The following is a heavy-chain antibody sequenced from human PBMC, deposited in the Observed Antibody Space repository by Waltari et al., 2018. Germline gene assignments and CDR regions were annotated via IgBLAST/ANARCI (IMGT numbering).Heavy chain of an antibody. D-gene: IGHD3-16*01. CDR3: AREYYDSGSFDY. J-gene: IGHJ4*02. Sequence: QVQLQESGPGLVKPSETLSLTCVVSGDSLSSNFWSWIRQPPGKGLEWIGRIYGSRGSTDYNPSLKSRVTISADTSKNQFSLQLTSVTAADTATYYCAREYYDSGSFDYWGQGILAPVSS. V-gene: IGHV4-4*07. CDR1: GDSLSSNF. CDR2: IYGSRGST.